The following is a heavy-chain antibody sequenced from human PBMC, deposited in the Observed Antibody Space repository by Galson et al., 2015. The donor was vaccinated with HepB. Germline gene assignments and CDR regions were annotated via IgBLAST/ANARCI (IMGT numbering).Heavy chain of an antibody. Sequence: SVKVSCKASGYTLTELSMHWVRQAPGKGLEWMGGFDPEDGETIYAQKFQGRVTMTEDTSTDTAYMELSSLRSEDTAVYYCATESKWELLRADAFDIWGQGTMVTVSS. CDR2: FDPEDGET. V-gene: IGHV1-24*01. CDR3: ATESKWELLRADAFDI. CDR1: GYTLTELS. D-gene: IGHD1-26*01. J-gene: IGHJ3*02.